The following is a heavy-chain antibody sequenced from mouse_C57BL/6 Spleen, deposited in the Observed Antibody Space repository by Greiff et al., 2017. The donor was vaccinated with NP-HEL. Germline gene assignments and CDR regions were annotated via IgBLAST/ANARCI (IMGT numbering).Heavy chain of an antibody. D-gene: IGHD2-1*01. V-gene: IGHV1-64*01. CDR3: AKGDGNYVGWFAY. J-gene: IGHJ3*01. CDR2: IHPNSGST. Sequence: VQLQQPGAELVKPGASVKLSCKASGYTFTSYWMHWVKQRPGQGLEWIGMIHPNSGSTNYNEKFKSKATLTVDKSSSTAYMQLSSLTSEDSAVYYCAKGDGNYVGWFAYWGQGTLVTVSA. CDR1: GYTFTSYW.